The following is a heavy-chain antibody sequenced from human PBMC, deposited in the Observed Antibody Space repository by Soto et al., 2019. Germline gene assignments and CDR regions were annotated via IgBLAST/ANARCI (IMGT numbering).Heavy chain of an antibody. J-gene: IGHJ6*03. CDR1: GYTFTSHG. Sequence: QVLLVQSGAEVKKPGASVKVSCKASGYTFTSHGISWVRQAPGQGLEWMGWISAYNGDTNYAQKLQGRVTLTTDTSTSTACMEVRSLRSEDTAVYYCARMVRGSNIDYYHYMDVWGKGTTVTVSS. V-gene: IGHV1-18*01. CDR2: ISAYNGDT. D-gene: IGHD3-10*01. CDR3: ARMVRGSNIDYYHYMDV.